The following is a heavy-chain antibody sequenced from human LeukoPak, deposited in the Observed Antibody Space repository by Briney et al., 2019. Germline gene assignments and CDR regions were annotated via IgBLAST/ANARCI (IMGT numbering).Heavy chain of an antibody. D-gene: IGHD5-18*01. CDR3: ARDAVDTANAV. J-gene: IGHJ6*02. V-gene: IGHV3-74*01. CDR2: INSDGSIT. Sequence: GGPLRLSCAASGFTFTTYWMHWVRHAPGKGLVWVSHINSDGSITSYADSVKGRFTISRDNAKNTLYLQMNSLRAKDTAVYYCARDAVDTANAVWGQGTTVTVSS. CDR1: GFTFTTYW.